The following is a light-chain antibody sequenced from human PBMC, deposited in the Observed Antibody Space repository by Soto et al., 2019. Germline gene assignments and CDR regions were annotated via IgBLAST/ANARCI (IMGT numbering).Light chain of an antibody. CDR3: NSYAGSATVV. Sequence: QSALTQPPSASGSPGQSVTISCTGTSSDIGAYDRVSWYQQYPGKAPKLILYEVFRRPSGVPDRFSGSKSGNTASMTVSGLQAEDEAVYYCNSYAGSATVVFGGGTKVTVL. CDR1: SSDIGAYDR. V-gene: IGLV2-8*01. J-gene: IGLJ2*01. CDR2: EVF.